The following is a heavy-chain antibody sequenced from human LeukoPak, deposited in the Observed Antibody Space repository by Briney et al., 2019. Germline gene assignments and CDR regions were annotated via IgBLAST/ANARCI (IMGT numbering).Heavy chain of an antibody. CDR3: AKVYDYVWGSYRPGAFDI. CDR2: ISGSGGST. Sequence: PGGSLRLSCAASGFTFSSYAMSWVRQAPGKGLEWVSAISGSGGSTYYADSVKGRFTISRDNSKNTLYLQMNSLRAEDTAVYYCAKVYDYVWGSYRPGAFDIWGQGTMATVSS. CDR1: GFTFSSYA. J-gene: IGHJ3*02. V-gene: IGHV3-23*01. D-gene: IGHD3-16*02.